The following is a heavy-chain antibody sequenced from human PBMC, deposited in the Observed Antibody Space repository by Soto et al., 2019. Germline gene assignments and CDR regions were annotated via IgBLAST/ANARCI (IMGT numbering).Heavy chain of an antibody. V-gene: IGHV1-8*01. J-gene: IGHJ4*01. D-gene: IGHD2-15*01. CDR2: MNPSSGET. Sequence: GASVKVSCKTSGYNFTNFDINWVRQAPGRGLVWMGWMNPSSGETGSAQNFQGRVTMTRDISTRTFFMQLTSLRSEDTAIYYCARLAEYCNGIKCYSNLDFWGRGTQVTAPQ. CDR3: ARLAEYCNGIKCYSNLDF. CDR1: GYNFTNFD.